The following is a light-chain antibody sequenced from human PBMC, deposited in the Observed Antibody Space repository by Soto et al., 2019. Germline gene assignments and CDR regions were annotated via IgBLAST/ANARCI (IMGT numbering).Light chain of an antibody. Sequence: EIVLTQSPATLSLSPGERATLSCSASQRVSSSLAWYQQKPGQDPRLLVYDASDRATGIPARFSGSGSGTDFTLTISSLETEDFAVYYCQRRNFWARTFGQGTKLEFK. CDR3: QRRNFWART. V-gene: IGKV3-11*01. CDR2: DAS. CDR1: QRVSSS. J-gene: IGKJ2*01.